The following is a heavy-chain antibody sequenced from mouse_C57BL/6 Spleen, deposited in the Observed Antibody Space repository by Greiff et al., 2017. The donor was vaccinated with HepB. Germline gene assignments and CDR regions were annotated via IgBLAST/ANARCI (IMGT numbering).Heavy chain of an antibody. J-gene: IGHJ2*01. Sequence: EVMLVESGGGLVKPGGSLKLSCAASGFTFSDYGMHWVRQAPEKGLEWVAYISSGSSTIYYADTVKGRFTISRDNAKNTLFLQMTSLRSEDTAMYYCARGIYYGYDVDFDYWGQGTTLTVSS. CDR3: ARGIYYGYDVDFDY. CDR2: ISSGSSTI. CDR1: GFTFSDYG. D-gene: IGHD2-2*01. V-gene: IGHV5-17*01.